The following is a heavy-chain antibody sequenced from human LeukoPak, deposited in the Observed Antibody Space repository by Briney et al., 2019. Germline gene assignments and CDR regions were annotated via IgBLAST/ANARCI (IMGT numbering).Heavy chain of an antibody. V-gene: IGHV4-38-2*02. Sequence: SETLSLTCTVSGYSISSGYYWGWIRQPPGKGLEWIGSIYHSGSTYYNPSLKSRVTISVDTSKNQFSLKLSSVTAADTAVYYCARDLGAPYAFDIWGQGTMVTVSS. CDR2: IYHSGST. CDR3: ARDLGAPYAFDI. J-gene: IGHJ3*02. D-gene: IGHD1-26*01. CDR1: GYSISSGYY.